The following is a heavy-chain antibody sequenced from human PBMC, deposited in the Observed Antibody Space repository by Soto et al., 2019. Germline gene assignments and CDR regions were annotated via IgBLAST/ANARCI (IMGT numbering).Heavy chain of an antibody. Sequence: EEQLLESGGGLVQPGGSLRLSCEASGFIFSSYAITWVRQAPGKGLEWVSTISGTGVNTYYADSVKGRFTVSRDNSKNTLWLQMNSLRAADSSVYYCAKDSVHNLYRTSSLEDCFGPWGQRTLVTVSS. CDR3: AKDSVHNLYRTSSLEDCFGP. J-gene: IGHJ5*02. CDR1: GFIFSSYA. V-gene: IGHV3-23*01. CDR2: ISGTGVNT. D-gene: IGHD6-6*01.